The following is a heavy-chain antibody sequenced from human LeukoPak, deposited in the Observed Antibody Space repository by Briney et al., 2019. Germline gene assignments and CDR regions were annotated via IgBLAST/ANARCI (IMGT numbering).Heavy chain of an antibody. CDR1: GYSFTSYW. J-gene: IGHJ4*02. CDR3: ARQDRLIHRSGGSCRLDH. CDR2: IYPGDSDT. D-gene: IGHD2-15*01. V-gene: IGHV5-51*01. Sequence: GESLKISCKGSGYSFTSYWIGWVRQMPGEGLEWMGIIYPGDSDTRYSPAFQGQVTISADKSISTAYLQWSSRKASDTAMYYCARQDRLIHRSGGSCRLDHWGQGTLVTVSS.